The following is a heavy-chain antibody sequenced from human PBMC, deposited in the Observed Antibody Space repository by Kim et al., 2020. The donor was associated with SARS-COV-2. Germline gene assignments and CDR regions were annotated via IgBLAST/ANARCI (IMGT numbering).Heavy chain of an antibody. CDR3: AKEGAAAVFDAFDI. CDR2: ISGGGGIT. V-gene: IGHV3-23*01. J-gene: IGHJ3*02. Sequence: GSLRLSCETSGFTFSSYAMSWVRQAPGKGLEWVSDISGGGGITKYADSVKGRFTISRDNSKSTLYLQMNSLRADDTAVYYCAKEGAAAVFDAFDIWGPG. CDR1: GFTFSSYA. D-gene: IGHD6-13*01.